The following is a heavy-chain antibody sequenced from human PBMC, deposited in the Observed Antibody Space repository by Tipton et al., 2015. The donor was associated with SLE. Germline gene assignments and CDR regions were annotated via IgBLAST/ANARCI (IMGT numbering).Heavy chain of an antibody. CDR3: AKSLYNWNHDAFDI. D-gene: IGHD1-20*01. V-gene: IGHV3-48*03. J-gene: IGHJ3*02. CDR1: GFTFSSYE. Sequence: SLRLSCAASGFTFSSYEMNWVRQAPGKGLEWVSYISSSGSTIYYADSVKGRFTISRDNSKNTLYLQMNSLRAEDTAVYYCAKSLYNWNHDAFDIWGQGTMVTVSS. CDR2: ISSSGSTI.